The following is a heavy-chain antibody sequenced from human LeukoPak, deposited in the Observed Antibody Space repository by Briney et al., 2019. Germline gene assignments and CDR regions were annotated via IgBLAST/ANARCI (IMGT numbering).Heavy chain of an antibody. J-gene: IGHJ4*02. V-gene: IGHV3-9*01. CDR3: AKGRRSGSYYFDY. CDR2: ISWNSGSI. Sequence: GGSLRLSCAASGFTFDDYAMHWVRQAPGKGLEWVSGISWNSGSIGYADSVKGRFTISRDNAKNSLYLQMNSLRAEDTALYYCAKGRRSGSYYFDYWGQGTLVTVPS. CDR1: GFTFDDYA. D-gene: IGHD1-26*01.